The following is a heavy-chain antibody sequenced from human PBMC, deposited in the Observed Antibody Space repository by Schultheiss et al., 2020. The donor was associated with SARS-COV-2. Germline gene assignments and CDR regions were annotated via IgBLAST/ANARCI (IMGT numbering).Heavy chain of an antibody. D-gene: IGHD4-17*01. Sequence: GGSLRLSCAASGFTFSDYYMSWIRQAPGKGLEWVSYISSSCSTIYYADSVKGRFTISRDNAKNSLYLQMNSLRDEDTAVYYCAREPFYGEFLHWYFDLWGRGTLVTVSS. J-gene: IGHJ2*01. CDR1: GFTFSDYY. CDR3: AREPFYGEFLHWYFDL. V-gene: IGHV3-11*04. CDR2: ISSSCSTI.